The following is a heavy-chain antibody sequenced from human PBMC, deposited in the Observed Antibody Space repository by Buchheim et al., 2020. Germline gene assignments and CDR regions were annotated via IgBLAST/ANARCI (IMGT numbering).Heavy chain of an antibody. Sequence: QVQLQESGPGLVKPSGTLSLTCAVSGGSISSSNWWSWVRRPPEKGLEWIGEIFHSGSTNYNPSLKSRVTISVDRHKNQFSLKLTSVTAADTAFYYCAREGKGYCGSTSCYSYFDYWGQGTL. CDR2: IFHSGST. CDR3: AREGKGYCGSTSCYSYFDY. J-gene: IGHJ4*02. V-gene: IGHV4-4*02. D-gene: IGHD2-2*01. CDR1: GGSISSSNW.